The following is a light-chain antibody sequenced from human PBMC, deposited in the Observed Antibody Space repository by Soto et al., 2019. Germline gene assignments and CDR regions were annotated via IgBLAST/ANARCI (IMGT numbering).Light chain of an antibody. CDR1: QSVSSN. CDR3: QQDNNRPRN. CDR2: GAS. V-gene: IGKV3-15*01. J-gene: IGKJ4*01. Sequence: EIGLTQTPATLLASKLYISSLSYRASQSVSSNLVWYQQKPGQAPRLLIYGASTRATGIPARFSGSGSGTEFTLTVSSLQSEDFTVYCCQQDNNRPRNFGRGTKVEIK.